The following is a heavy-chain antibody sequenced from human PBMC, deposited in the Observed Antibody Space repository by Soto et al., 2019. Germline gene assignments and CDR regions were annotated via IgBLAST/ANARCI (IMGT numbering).Heavy chain of an antibody. D-gene: IGHD3-16*01. CDR3: ARWGTTGGLDV. Sequence: QVQRVESGGGVVQPGTSLRLSCVGSGFTFRSYVIHWVRQAPGKGLEWVALTSYDGSNKYYDDSVKGRFTISRDNSRNSVDLQSDSRRLEDTALYYCARWGTTGGLDVWGQGTLVAVSA. V-gene: IGHV3-30*19. J-gene: IGHJ4*02. CDR2: TSYDGSNK. CDR1: GFTFRSYV.